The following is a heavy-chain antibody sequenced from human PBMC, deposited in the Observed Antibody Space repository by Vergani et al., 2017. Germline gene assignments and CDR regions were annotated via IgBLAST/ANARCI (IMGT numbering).Heavy chain of an antibody. V-gene: IGHV3-48*04. CDR3: ARDFPYSSSGIDY. CDR1: GFTFSSYS. CDR2: ISSSSSYT. Sequence: EVQLVESGGGLVQPGGSLRLSCAASGFTFSSYSMNWVRQAPGKGLEWVSYISSSSSYTNYADSVKGRFTISRDNAKNSLYLQMNSLRAEDTAVYYCARDFPYSSSGIDYWGQGTLVTVSS. J-gene: IGHJ4*02. D-gene: IGHD6-6*01.